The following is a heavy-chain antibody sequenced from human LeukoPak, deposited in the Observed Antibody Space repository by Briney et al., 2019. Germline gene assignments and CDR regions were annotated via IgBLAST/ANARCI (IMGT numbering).Heavy chain of an antibody. Sequence: GGSLRLSCAASGFTFSSYSMNWVRQAPGKGLEWVSYISSSGSTIYYADSVKGRFTISRDNAKNSLYLQMNSLRAEDTAVYYCARRPLYDFWSGTYYYFDYWGQGTLVTVSS. CDR2: ISSSGSTI. CDR3: ARRPLYDFWSGTYYYFDY. J-gene: IGHJ4*02. D-gene: IGHD3-3*01. V-gene: IGHV3-48*04. CDR1: GFTFSSYS.